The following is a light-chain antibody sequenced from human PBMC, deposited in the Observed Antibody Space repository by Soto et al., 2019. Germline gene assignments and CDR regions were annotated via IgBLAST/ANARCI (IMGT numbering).Light chain of an antibody. CDR1: ESISRAY. CDR3: QQYGGVPYT. J-gene: IGKJ2*01. V-gene: IGKV3-20*01. CDR2: GAS. Sequence: IVLTQSPGTLSLAPGQRATLSCRASESISRAYLAWYPQRLGQAPRLLIYGASSGATGIPDRFSGSGSGTDFTLTISRLEPEDFAIYYCQQYGGVPYTFGQGTKLEIK.